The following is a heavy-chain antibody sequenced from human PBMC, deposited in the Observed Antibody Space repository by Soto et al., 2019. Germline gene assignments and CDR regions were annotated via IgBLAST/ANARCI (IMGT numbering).Heavy chain of an antibody. J-gene: IGHJ6*02. CDR2: IYYRGST. V-gene: IGHV4-59*01. D-gene: IGHD1-26*01. CDR1: GGSISGYY. Sequence: SETLSLTCNVSGGSISGYYWSWIRQSPGKGLEYIGYIYYRGSTNYNSSLKSRVTMSVDTSRNQFSLKMNSVTAADTAVYYCARQQLLPFYYALDVRGQGTTVTAP. CDR3: ARQQLLPFYYALDV.